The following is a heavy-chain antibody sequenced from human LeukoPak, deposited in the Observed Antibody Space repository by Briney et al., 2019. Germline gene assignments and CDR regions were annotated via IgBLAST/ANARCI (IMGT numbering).Heavy chain of an antibody. CDR2: ISYDGGDK. CDR1: GFTFSTSA. D-gene: IGHD2-2*01. V-gene: IGHV3-30*01. CDR3: ARGGSCSSTSCYLPFDY. J-gene: IGHJ4*02. Sequence: GGSLRLSCAVSGFTFSTSAMHWVRQAPGKGLEWVAVISYDGGDKEYADSVKGRFTISRDNSKNTLYLQMNSLRAEDTAVYYCARGGSCSSTSCYLPFDYWGQGTLATVSS.